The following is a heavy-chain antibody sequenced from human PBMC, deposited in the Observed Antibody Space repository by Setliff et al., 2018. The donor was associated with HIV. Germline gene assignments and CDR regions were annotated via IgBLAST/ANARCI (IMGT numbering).Heavy chain of an antibody. J-gene: IGHJ4*02. CDR1: GFTFSSHS. CDR2: IGSGSSLK. CDR3: ARELVGATNPLDY. Sequence: PGGSLRLSCAASGFTFSSHSMGWVRQAPGKGLEWVSYIGSGSSLKSYADSVKGRFTISRDNAKNLLYLDMRSLRVDDTAVYYCARELVGATNPLDYWGQGTVVTVSS. V-gene: IGHV3-21*05. D-gene: IGHD1-26*01.